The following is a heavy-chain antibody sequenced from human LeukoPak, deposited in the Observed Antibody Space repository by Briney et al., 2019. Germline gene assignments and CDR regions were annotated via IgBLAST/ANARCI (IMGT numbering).Heavy chain of an antibody. Sequence: ASVKVSCKASGYTFTSYGISWVRQAPGQGLEWMGWISAYNGNTNYAQKLQGRVTMTTDTSTSTSYMELRSLRSDETAVYYCARSIVATIWPFEDYWGQGTLVTVSS. J-gene: IGHJ4*02. CDR2: ISAYNGNT. CDR3: ARSIVATIWPFEDY. V-gene: IGHV1-18*04. D-gene: IGHD5-12*01. CDR1: GYTFTSYG.